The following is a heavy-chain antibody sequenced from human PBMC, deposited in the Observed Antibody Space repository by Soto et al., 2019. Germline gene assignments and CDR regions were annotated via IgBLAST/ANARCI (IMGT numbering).Heavy chain of an antibody. CDR2: LYSGGAT. D-gene: IGHD3-10*01. Sequence: GGSLRLSCVVSGFTASAYYTSWVRQAPGKGLDWVSTLYSGGATFYADSVKGRFTISGDNSKNTLYLEMNSLRAEDTAVYYCARAGMWFGQLYWGQGSLVTVSS. CDR1: GFTASAYY. J-gene: IGHJ4*02. CDR3: ARAGMWFGQLY. V-gene: IGHV3-53*01.